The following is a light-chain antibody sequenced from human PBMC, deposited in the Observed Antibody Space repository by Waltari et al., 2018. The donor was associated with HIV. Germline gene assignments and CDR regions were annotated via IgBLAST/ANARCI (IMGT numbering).Light chain of an antibody. CDR2: KNN. CDR3: AAWDDSLRGHVV. J-gene: IGLJ2*01. V-gene: IGLV1-47*01. CDR1: RSNIGSNF. Sequence: SVLTQPPSASATPGQRVTISCSGTRSNIGSNFLFWYQQFPGTAPKLLMYKNNKRCSGVPDRFSGSKSGTSASLAISGLRSEDEAVYYCAAWDDSLRGHVVFGGGTNLTV.